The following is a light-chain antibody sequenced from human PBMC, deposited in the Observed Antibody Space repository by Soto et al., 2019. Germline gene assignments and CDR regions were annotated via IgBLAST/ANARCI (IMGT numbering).Light chain of an antibody. V-gene: IGKV3-15*01. J-gene: IGKJ1*01. CDR2: GAS. CDR3: QQYSNWPKT. Sequence: IVMTQSPATLSVSPGERATLSCRASQSLSNNLAWYQQKPGQAPRLLLYGASTRATGIPARFSGSGSGTEFTLIISSLQSEDFAVYYCQQYSNWPKTFGRGTKVDIK. CDR1: QSLSNN.